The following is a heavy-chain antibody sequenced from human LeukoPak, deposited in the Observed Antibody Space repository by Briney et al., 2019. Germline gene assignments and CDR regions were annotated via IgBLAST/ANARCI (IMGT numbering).Heavy chain of an antibody. CDR1: GYTLTELS. CDR3: ATVAAPPPITPFDY. Sequence: ASVKVSCKVSGYTLTELSMHWVRQAPGKGLEWMGGFDPEDGETIYAQKIQGRVTMTEDTSTDTAYMELSSLRSEDTAVYYCATVAAPPPITPFDYWGQGTLVTVSS. CDR2: FDPEDGET. D-gene: IGHD3-10*01. V-gene: IGHV1-24*01. J-gene: IGHJ4*02.